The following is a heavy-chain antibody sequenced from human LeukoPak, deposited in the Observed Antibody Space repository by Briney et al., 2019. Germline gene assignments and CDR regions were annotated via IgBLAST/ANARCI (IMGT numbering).Heavy chain of an antibody. CDR1: GGSIRSNY. Sequence: SETLSLTCTVSGGSIRSNYWSWIRQPPGKGLEWIGYIYYSGGTNYNPSLKSRVTISVDTSKNQFSLKLSSVTAADTAVYYCARVPIAAAGRYHFDYWGQGTLVTVSS. D-gene: IGHD6-13*01. V-gene: IGHV4-59*01. CDR2: IYYSGGT. J-gene: IGHJ4*02. CDR3: ARVPIAAAGRYHFDY.